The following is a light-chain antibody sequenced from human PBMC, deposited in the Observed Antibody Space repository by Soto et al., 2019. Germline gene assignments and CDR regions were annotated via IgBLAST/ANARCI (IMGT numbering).Light chain of an antibody. CDR2: GAS. V-gene: IGKV3D-20*02. Sequence: EFVVTHSPVTLSLSPKERATLSCRASQSVGSNYLAWYQQKPGQAPRLLIYGASSRATGIADRFSGSGSGTDFTLTISSLEPEDFTLYYCQLRSNRPITFGEGTRLE. J-gene: IGKJ5*01. CDR1: QSVGSNY. CDR3: QLRSNRPIT.